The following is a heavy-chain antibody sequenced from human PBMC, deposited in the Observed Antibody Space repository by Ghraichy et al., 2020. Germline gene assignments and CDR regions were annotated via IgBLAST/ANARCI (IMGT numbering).Heavy chain of an antibody. CDR1: GFTFSSYA. CDR3: ARDPATPEASAAGTSFDY. CDR2: ISYDGSNK. J-gene: IGHJ4*02. Sequence: GGSLRLSCAASGFTFSSYAMHWVRQAPGKGLEWVAVISYDGSNKYYADSVKGRFTISRDNSKNTLYLQMNSLRAEDTAVYYCARDPATPEASAAGTSFDYWGQGTLVTVSS. V-gene: IGHV3-30-3*01. D-gene: IGHD6-13*01.